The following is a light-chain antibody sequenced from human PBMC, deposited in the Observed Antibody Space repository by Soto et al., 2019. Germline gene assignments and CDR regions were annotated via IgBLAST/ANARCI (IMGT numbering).Light chain of an antibody. V-gene: IGLV1-44*01. CDR1: TSTIGSNF. Sequence: QAVVTQPPSASGTPGQGVTISCSGSTSTIGSNFVIWYQQLPGTAPQILIYSNNNRPSGVPARFSGSKSGTSASLAISGLQSEAEADYYCAACDDTLNGWVFGGGTKLTVL. J-gene: IGLJ3*02. CDR3: AACDDTLNGWV. CDR2: SNN.